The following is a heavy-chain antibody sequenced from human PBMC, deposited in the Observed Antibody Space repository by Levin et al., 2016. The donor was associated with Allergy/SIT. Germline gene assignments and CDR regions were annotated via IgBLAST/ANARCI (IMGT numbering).Heavy chain of an antibody. D-gene: IGHD2-2*02. CDR3: TTYCSSTSCYTGAKYYYYGMDV. Sequence: WIRQPPGKGLEWVGRIKSKTDGGTTDYAAPVKGRFTISRDDSKNTLYLQMNSLKTEDTAVYYCTTYCSSTSCYTGAKYYYYGMDVWGQGTTVTVSS. V-gene: IGHV3-15*01. J-gene: IGHJ6*02. CDR2: IKSKTDGGTT.